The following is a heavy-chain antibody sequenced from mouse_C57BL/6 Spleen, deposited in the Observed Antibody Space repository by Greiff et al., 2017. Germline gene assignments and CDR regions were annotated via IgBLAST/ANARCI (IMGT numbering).Heavy chain of an antibody. CDR3: ARGDASFAY. Sequence: VQLQQSGPELVKPGASVKISCKASGYAFSSSWMNWVKQRPGKGLEWIGRIYPGDGDTNYNGKFKGKATLTADKSSSTAYMQLSSLTSEDSAVYFCARGDASFAYWGQGTLVTVSA. V-gene: IGHV1-82*01. J-gene: IGHJ3*01. CDR2: IYPGDGDT. CDR1: GYAFSSSW.